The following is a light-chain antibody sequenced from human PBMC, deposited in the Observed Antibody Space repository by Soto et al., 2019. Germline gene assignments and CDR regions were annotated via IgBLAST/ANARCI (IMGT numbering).Light chain of an antibody. J-gene: IGKJ1*01. CDR2: GTY. CDR3: QQYATSPTWT. Sequence: EFVVTQSPVNLSLSPGERATLSCRASHFISTNYFAWYQQRAGQAPRLLIYGTYTRVTGIPDRFSGSGSGTDFTLTISSLEPEDFAVYFCQQYATSPTWTFGHGTKVES. V-gene: IGKV3-20*01. CDR1: HFISTNY.